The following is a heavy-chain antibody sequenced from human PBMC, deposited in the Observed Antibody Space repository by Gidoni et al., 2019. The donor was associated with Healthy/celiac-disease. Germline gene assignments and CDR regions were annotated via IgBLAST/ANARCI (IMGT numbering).Heavy chain of an antibody. J-gene: IGHJ4*02. CDR2: IYYSGST. D-gene: IGHD2-15*01. V-gene: IGHV4-31*03. Sequence: QVQLQESGPGLVKPSQTLSLTCTVSGGPISSGGYYWSWIRQHPGKGLEWIGYIYYSGSTYYNPSLKSRVTISVDPSKNQFSLKLSSVTAADTAVYYCARDGVGGWSDVGTVYWGQGTLVTVSS. CDR3: ARDGVGGWSDVGTVY. CDR1: GGPISSGGYY.